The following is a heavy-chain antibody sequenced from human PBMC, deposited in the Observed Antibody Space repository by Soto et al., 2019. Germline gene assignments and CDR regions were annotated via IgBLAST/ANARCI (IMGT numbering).Heavy chain of an antibody. Sequence: KTSETLSLTCTVSGGSISSGGYYWSWIRQHPGKGLEWIGYIYYSGSTYYNPSLKSRVTISVDTSKNQFSLKLSSVTAADTAVYYCAXGSPPKGGVYYYYGMDVWGQGTTVTVSS. CDR2: IYYSGST. CDR1: GGSISSGGYY. V-gene: IGHV4-31*03. CDR3: AXGSPPKGGVYYYYGMDV. J-gene: IGHJ6*02. D-gene: IGHD3-16*01.